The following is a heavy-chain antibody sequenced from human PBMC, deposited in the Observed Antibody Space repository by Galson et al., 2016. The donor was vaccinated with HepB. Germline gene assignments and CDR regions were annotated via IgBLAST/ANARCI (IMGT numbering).Heavy chain of an antibody. CDR1: GFTFKSYP. J-gene: IGHJ4*02. D-gene: IGHD3-10*01. Sequence: SLRLSCAASGFTFKSYPMNWVRQAPGKGLEWVANIRGDGIVSYYAESVRGRFTISRDNAKNSLYLQMNGLRVDETAVYYCSREMTGSYFDWGQGTLVTVSS. V-gene: IGHV3-7*01. CDR2: IRGDGIVS. CDR3: SREMTGSYFD.